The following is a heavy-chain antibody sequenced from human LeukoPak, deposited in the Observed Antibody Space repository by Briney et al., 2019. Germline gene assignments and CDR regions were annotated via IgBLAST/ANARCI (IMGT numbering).Heavy chain of an antibody. D-gene: IGHD3-3*01. CDR2: INQDGSEK. J-gene: IGHJ5*02. CDR1: GFTFSSYW. V-gene: IGHV3-7*02. Sequence: GGSLRPSCAASGFTFSSYWMTWVRQAPGKGLEWVANINQDGSEKYYVDSAKGRFTISRDNAKNSLYLQMKSLRAEDTAVYYCARPLGITIFGVIIWALGSWGQGTLVTVSS. CDR3: ARPLGITIFGVIIWALGS.